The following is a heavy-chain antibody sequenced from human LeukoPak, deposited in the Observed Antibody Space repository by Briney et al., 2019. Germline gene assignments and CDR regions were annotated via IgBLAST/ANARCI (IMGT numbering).Heavy chain of an antibody. Sequence: ASVKVSCKASGYTFTGYYMHWVRQAPGQGLEWMGWINPNSGGTNYAQKFQGRVTMTRDTSISTAYMELSRLRSDDTAVYYCARAKNYYYYYMDVWGKGTTVTVSS. V-gene: IGHV1-2*02. CDR1: GYTFTGYY. J-gene: IGHJ6*03. CDR2: INPNSGGT. CDR3: ARAKNYYYYYMDV.